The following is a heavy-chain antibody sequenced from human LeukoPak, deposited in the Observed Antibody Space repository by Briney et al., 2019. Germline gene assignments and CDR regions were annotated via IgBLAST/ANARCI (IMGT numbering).Heavy chain of an antibody. CDR2: ISSSGNSI. CDR3: AKTLGYCSSTSCYDTDY. D-gene: IGHD2-2*01. V-gene: IGHV3-11*04. J-gene: IGHJ4*02. Sequence: GGSLRLSCAASGFTFSDYYMNWIRQAPGKGLEWVSYISSSGNSIYQADSVKGRFTISRDNAKNSLYLQMNSLRAEDTAVYYCAKTLGYCSSTSCYDTDYWGQGTLVTVSS. CDR1: GFTFSDYY.